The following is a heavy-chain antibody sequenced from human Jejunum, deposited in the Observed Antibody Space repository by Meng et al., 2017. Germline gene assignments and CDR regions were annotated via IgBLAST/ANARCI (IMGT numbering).Heavy chain of an antibody. J-gene: IGHJ5*01. CDR2: INAANGDT. D-gene: IGHD2-2*01. V-gene: IGHV1-3*01. CDR1: GYTFTSYA. Sequence: QVRLWQLGDRVKKAGESLKVSCKTPGYTFTSYAMHWVRQDPGQRLEWMGWINAANGDTRYSQKFQGRVTITRDTSARTAYMEVSSLRFEVTAVYYCARESWDSTGSYWFDSWGQGTLVTVSS. CDR3: ARESWDSTGSYWFDS.